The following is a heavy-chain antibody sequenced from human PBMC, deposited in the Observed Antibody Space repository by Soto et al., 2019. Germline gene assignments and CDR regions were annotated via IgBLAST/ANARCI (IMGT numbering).Heavy chain of an antibody. Sequence: GASVKVSCKASGGTFSSYAISWVRQAPGQGLEWMGGIIPIFGTANYAQKFQGRVTITADESTSTSYMELSSLRSEDMAVYYCARGYSAMVNYYYYYGMDVWGQGTTVTVSS. V-gene: IGHV1-69*13. J-gene: IGHJ6*02. CDR3: ARGYSAMVNYYYYYGMDV. CDR1: GGTFSSYA. CDR2: IIPIFGTA. D-gene: IGHD5-18*01.